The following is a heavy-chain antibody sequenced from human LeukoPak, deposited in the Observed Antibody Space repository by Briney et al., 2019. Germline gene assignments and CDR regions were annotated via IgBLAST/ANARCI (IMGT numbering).Heavy chain of an antibody. CDR3: AREVMAKRRAFDI. Sequence: GRSLRLSCAASGFTASSNYMSWVRQAPGKGLERVSVIYSDDRTYYADSVKGRFTISRHTSKKPLYLQMNSLRAEDTAVYYCAREVMAKRRAFDIWGQGTVVTVSS. CDR1: GFTASSNY. D-gene: IGHD2-8*01. V-gene: IGHV3-53*04. J-gene: IGHJ3*02. CDR2: IYSDDRT.